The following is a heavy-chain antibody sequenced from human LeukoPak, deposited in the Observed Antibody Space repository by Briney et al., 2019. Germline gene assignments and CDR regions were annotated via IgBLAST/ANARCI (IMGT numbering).Heavy chain of an antibody. CDR3: ARDPAAGTLDY. V-gene: IGHV3-33*01. CDR2: IWYDGSNK. Sequence: GRSLRLSCAASGFTVSSYGMRGVRQAPGKGLEWVAVIWYDGSNKYYADSVKGRFTISRDNSTNTLYLQMNSLRAEDTAVYYCARDPAAGTLDYWGQGTLVTVSS. CDR1: GFTVSSYG. J-gene: IGHJ4*02. D-gene: IGHD6-13*01.